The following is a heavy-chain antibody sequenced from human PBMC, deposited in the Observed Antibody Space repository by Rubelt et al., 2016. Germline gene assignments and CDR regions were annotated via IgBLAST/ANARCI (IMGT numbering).Heavy chain of an antibody. Sequence: QVQLVQSGAEVKKPGASVKVSCKASGYTFTAFAMHWVRHAPGQRLEWMGWISADNINTKYSQNFQGRVTITRDTSASTAYLELSSLTSEDTAVYYCARAHYYDSSGPTFDYRGQGTLLTVSS. CDR1: GYTFTAFA. D-gene: IGHD3-22*01. J-gene: IGHJ4*02. V-gene: IGHV1-3*01. CDR3: ARAHYYDSSGPTFDY. CDR2: ISADNINT.